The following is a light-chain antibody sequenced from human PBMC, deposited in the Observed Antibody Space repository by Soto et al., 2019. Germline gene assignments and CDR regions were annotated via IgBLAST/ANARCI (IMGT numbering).Light chain of an antibody. Sequence: DIHMTQSPSTLSASVGYRFTITCGASQTISSWLAWYQQKPGNAPELLIYDVSTLGSGVPSRFSGSGSGTDFTLTISSLQPDDFATYYCQQYNNFWTFGQGTKVDIK. CDR2: DVS. CDR3: QQYNNFWT. CDR1: QTISSW. V-gene: IGKV1-5*01. J-gene: IGKJ1*01.